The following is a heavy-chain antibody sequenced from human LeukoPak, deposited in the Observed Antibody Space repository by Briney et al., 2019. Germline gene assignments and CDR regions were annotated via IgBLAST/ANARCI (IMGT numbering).Heavy chain of an antibody. CDR2: IIPIFGTA. J-gene: IGHJ2*01. V-gene: IGHV1-69*06. D-gene: IGHD3-10*01. CDR3: ARDRESYYYGSGSLYWYFDL. CDR1: GGTFSSYA. Sequence: GASVKVSFKASGGTFSSYAISWVRQAPGQGLEWMGGIIPIFGTANYAQKFQGRVTITADKSTSTAYMELSSLRSEDTAVYYCARDRESYYYGSGSLYWYFDLWGRGTLVTVSS.